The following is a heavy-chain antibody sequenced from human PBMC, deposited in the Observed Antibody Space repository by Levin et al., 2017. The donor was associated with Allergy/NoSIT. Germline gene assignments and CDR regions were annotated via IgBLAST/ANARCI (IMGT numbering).Heavy chain of an antibody. Sequence: SETLSLTCAVYGGSFSDYYWSWIRQPPGKGLEWIGEINHSGGTNYNPSLKSRVTISVDTSKNQFSLKLSSVTAADTAVYYCARWGGSTSRTTTYWFDPWGQGTLVTVSS. CDR2: INHSGGT. CDR1: GGSFSDYY. D-gene: IGHD2-2*01. V-gene: IGHV4-34*01. J-gene: IGHJ5*02. CDR3: ARWGGSTSRTTTYWFDP.